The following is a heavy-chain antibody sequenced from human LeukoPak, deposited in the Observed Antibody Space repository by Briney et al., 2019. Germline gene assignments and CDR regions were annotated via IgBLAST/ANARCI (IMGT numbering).Heavy chain of an antibody. CDR1: GYTFSRYD. J-gene: IGHJ6*02. CDR3: ARGRTDNYYYYYGMDV. CDR2: MNPNSGNT. V-gene: IGHV1-8*01. Sequence: GASVKVSCKASGYTFSRYDINWVRQATGQGLEWMGWMNPNSGNTGYAQKFQGRVTMTRNTSISTAYMELSSLRSEDTAVYYCARGRTDNYYYYYGMDVWGQGTTVTVSS.